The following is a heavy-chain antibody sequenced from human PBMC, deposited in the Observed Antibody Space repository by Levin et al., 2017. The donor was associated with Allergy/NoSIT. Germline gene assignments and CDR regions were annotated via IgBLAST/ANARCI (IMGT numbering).Heavy chain of an antibody. D-gene: IGHD4-17*01. J-gene: IGHJ4*02. CDR3: VKDNPDYGDDY. CDR1: GFTFSSYA. CDR2: ISSNGGST. Sequence: GESLKISCSASGFTFSSYAMHWVRQAPGKGLEYVSAISSNGGSTYYADSVRGRFTISRDNSKNTLYLQMSSLRAEDTAVYYCVKDNPDYGDDYWGQGTLVTVSS. V-gene: IGHV3-64D*06.